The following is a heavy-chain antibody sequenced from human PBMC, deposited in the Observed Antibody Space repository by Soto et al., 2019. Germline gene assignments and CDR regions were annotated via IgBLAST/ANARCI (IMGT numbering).Heavy chain of an antibody. V-gene: IGHV4-4*02. Sequence: LRRTLSLTCAVSSGSISSSNWWSWVRQPPGKGLEWIGEIYHSGSTNYNPSLKSRVTISVDKSKNQFSLKLSSVTAADTAVYYRARDYREGWPIFDYWGQGTLVTVSS. D-gene: IGHD6-19*01. CDR3: ARDYREGWPIFDY. CDR2: IYHSGST. J-gene: IGHJ4*02. CDR1: SGSISSSNW.